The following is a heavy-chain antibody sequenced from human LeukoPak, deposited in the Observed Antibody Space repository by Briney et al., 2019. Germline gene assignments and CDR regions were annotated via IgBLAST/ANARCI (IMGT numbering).Heavy chain of an antibody. J-gene: IGHJ4*02. V-gene: IGHV3-30*18. CDR3: AKEYYYDSSGYDY. CDR1: GFTFSSYG. D-gene: IGHD3-22*01. CDR2: ISYDGSNK. Sequence: GRSLRLSCAASGFTFSSYGMHWVRQAPGKGLEWAAVISYDGSNKYYADSVKGRFTISRDNSKNTLYLQMNSLRAEDTAVYYCAKEYYYDSSGYDYWGQGTLVTVSS.